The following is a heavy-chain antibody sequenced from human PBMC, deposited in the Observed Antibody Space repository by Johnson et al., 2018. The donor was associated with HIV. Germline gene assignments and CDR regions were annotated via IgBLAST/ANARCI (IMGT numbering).Heavy chain of an antibody. Sequence: VQLVESGGGVVQPGRSLRLSCAASEFTLSNYAMYWVRQAPGKGLEWVSVIYSGGSTYYADSVKGRFTISRDNSKNTLYLQMNSLRAEDTALYYCAKGSWGRAPYHDAFDIWGQGTMVTVSS. CDR2: IYSGGST. D-gene: IGHD2-2*01. V-gene: IGHV3-66*01. J-gene: IGHJ3*02. CDR1: EFTLSNYA. CDR3: AKGSWGRAPYHDAFDI.